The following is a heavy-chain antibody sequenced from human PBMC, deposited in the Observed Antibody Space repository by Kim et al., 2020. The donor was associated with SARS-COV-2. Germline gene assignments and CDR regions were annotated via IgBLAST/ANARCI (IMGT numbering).Heavy chain of an antibody. J-gene: IGHJ4*01. Sequence: SETLSLTCTVSGGSISSSSHYWGWIRQTPGRGLEWIGTIHYSGSTYYTPSLKSRVTISLATSKNQFSLNLSSVTAADTAVCYCARLSFGSSGYYYGGFD. D-gene: IGHD3-22*01. CDR3: ARLSFGSSGYYYGGFD. CDR1: GGSISSSSHY. V-gene: IGHV4-39*01. CDR2: IHYSGST.